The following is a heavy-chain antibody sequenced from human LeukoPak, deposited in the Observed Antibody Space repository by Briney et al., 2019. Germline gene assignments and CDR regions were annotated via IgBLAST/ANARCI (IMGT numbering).Heavy chain of an antibody. V-gene: IGHV1-18*01. D-gene: IGHD6-19*01. CDR2: ISAYRCNT. CDR1: VYTFNYYA. CDR3: AREPSSSGRYYYLDY. J-gene: IGHJ4*02. Sequence: GASVKVSCKSSVYTFNYYAILGVRRARGRGREWMGCISAYRCNTNYAERLQDRVTIHTDTSTRTAYMELRSLTSADTAISYRAREPSSSGRYYYLDYWGPGTLVTVSP.